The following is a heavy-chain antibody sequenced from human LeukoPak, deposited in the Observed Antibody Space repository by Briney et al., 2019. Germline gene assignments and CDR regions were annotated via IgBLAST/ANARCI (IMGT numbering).Heavy chain of an antibody. J-gene: IGHJ6*03. CDR1: GGSISRGGYH. CDR3: ARELRDFYYYYMDV. D-gene: IGHD3-3*01. V-gene: IGHV4-61*02. Sequence: PSETLSLTCTVSGGSISRGGYHWSWIRQPAGKGLEWIGRIYTSGSTNYNPSLKSRVTMSVDTSKNQFSLKLSSVTAADTAVYYCARELRDFYYYYMDVWGKGTTVTVSS. CDR2: IYTSGST.